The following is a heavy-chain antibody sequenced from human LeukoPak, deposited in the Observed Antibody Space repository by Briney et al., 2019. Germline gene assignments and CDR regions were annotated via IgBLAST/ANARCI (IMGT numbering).Heavy chain of an antibody. J-gene: IGHJ3*02. CDR3: AREVVDLPYAFDM. Sequence: SETLSLTCAVSGGSISTYSWSWVRQPAGKGLEWIGRIHTSGSTNHNPSLKSRVTMSVDTSKNQFSLNLNSVTAADTAVYHCAREVVDLPYAFDMWGQGTMVTVSS. V-gene: IGHV4-4*07. CDR2: IHTSGST. CDR1: GGSISTYS. D-gene: IGHD2-15*01.